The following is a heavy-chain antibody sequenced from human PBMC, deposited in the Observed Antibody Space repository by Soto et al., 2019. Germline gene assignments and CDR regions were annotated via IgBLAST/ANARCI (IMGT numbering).Heavy chain of an antibody. CDR2: MYFGGSF. CDR3: ARSYYDSTGFAVDP. J-gene: IGHJ5*02. D-gene: IGHD3-22*01. Sequence: SETLSLTCNVSGASVSHGYWSWIRQPPGKGLEWIGFMYFGGSFNCNPSLTSRATISVETSKNQFSMKLTSVTASDTAVYYCARSYYDSTGFAVDPWGQGTLVLGSS. CDR1: GASVSHGY. V-gene: IGHV4-59*02.